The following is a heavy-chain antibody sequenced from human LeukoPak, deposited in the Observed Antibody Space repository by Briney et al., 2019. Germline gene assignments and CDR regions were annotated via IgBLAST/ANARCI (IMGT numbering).Heavy chain of an antibody. CDR3: AKYRTTNAPPRNFDY. D-gene: IGHD1-14*01. Sequence: GGSLRLSCAASGFTFSSFAMIWVRQAPGKGLQWVSVIGSDSGGIVYADSVKGRFTISRDNSNNTLYLQMNSLRADDTAVYYCAKYRTTNAPPRNFDYWGQGTLVTVSS. CDR2: IGSDSGGI. CDR1: GFTFSSFA. J-gene: IGHJ4*02. V-gene: IGHV3-23*01.